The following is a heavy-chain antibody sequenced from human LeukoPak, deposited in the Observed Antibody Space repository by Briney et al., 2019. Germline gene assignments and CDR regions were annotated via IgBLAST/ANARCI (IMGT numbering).Heavy chain of an antibody. CDR3: EGYYYDSSGYYRDY. J-gene: IGHJ4*02. CDR2: ISYDGSKK. D-gene: IGHD3-22*01. V-gene: IGHV3-30-3*01. Sequence: QAGGSLRLSCAASGFAFSNFAMHWVRQAPGKGLEWVALISYDGSKKYYADSVKGRFTISRDNSKNTLYLQMNSLRAEDTAVYYCEGYYYDSSGYYRDYWGQGTLVTVSS. CDR1: GFAFSNFA.